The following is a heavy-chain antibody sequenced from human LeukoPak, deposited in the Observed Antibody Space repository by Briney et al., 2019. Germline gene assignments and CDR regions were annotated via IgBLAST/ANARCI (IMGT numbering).Heavy chain of an antibody. V-gene: IGHV3-23*01. D-gene: IGHD6-19*01. Sequence: GGSLRLSCAASGFTFSSYAMSWVRQAPGKGLEWVSAISGSGGSTYYADSVKGRFTISRDNAKNSLYLQMNSLRAEDTALYYCAKTVAGTPKDAFDIWGQGTMVTVSS. CDR3: AKTVAGTPKDAFDI. CDR2: ISGSGGST. J-gene: IGHJ3*02. CDR1: GFTFSSYA.